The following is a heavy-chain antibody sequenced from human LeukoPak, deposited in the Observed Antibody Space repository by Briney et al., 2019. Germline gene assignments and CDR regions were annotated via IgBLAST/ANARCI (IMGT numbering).Heavy chain of an antibody. Sequence: SQTLSLTCTVSGASISSGNYYWSWIRQPPGKGLEWIGYIYYSRSTYYNPSLKSRVTISVDTSKTQFSLKLTSVTATDTAVYYCARVRGDYRVGYYYYYHMDVWGRGTTVTVSS. V-gene: IGHV4-30-4*08. CDR1: GASISSGNYY. D-gene: IGHD4-11*01. CDR2: IYYSRST. CDR3: ARVRGDYRVGYYYYYHMDV. J-gene: IGHJ6*03.